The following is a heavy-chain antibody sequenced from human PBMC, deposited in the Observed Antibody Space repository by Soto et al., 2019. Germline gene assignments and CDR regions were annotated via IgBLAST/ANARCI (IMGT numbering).Heavy chain of an antibody. J-gene: IGHJ4*02. CDR3: VREGFSSGRFDH. D-gene: IGHD6-19*01. Sequence: ASVKVSCKASGGSLSSRVISWVRQAPGQGLEWMGTIVPMSGTTNYAQRFQGRVTLTADESSSTAYMELRGLTSEDTAVYYCVREGFSSGRFDHWGQGTLVTVSS. CDR1: GGSLSSRV. CDR2: IVPMSGTT. V-gene: IGHV1-69*13.